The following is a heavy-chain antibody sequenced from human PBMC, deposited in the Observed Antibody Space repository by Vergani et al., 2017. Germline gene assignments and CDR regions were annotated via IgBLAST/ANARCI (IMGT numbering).Heavy chain of an antibody. Sequence: EVQLVESGGGLVQPGGSLRLSCAASGFTFSSYAMSWVRQAPGKGLEWVSAISVSGGSTYDADSVKGRFTISRDNSKNTLYLQMNSLRAEDTAVYYCARGVDVALYYYYYYGMDVWGQGTTVTVSS. CDR3: ARGVDVALYYYYYYGMDV. D-gene: IGHD3/OR15-3a*01. CDR1: GFTFSSYA. J-gene: IGHJ6*02. CDR2: ISVSGGST. V-gene: IGHV3-23*04.